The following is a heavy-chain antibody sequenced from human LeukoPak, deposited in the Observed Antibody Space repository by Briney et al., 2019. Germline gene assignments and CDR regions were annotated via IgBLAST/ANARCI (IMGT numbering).Heavy chain of an antibody. Sequence: SETLSLTCTVSGGFISSSSYYWGWIRQPPGKGLEWIGNIHYSGSTYYNPSLKSRVTLSLDTSNKRFSLKLNSVTAADTAMYYCARAQGTGLVDYWGQGTPVTVSS. CDR3: ARAQGTGLVDY. CDR2: IHYSGST. V-gene: IGHV4-39*07. D-gene: IGHD2-8*02. CDR1: GGFISSSSYY. J-gene: IGHJ4*02.